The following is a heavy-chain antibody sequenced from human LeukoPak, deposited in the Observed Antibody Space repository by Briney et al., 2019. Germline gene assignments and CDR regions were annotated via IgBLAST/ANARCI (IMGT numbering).Heavy chain of an antibody. CDR2: INHSGST. CDR1: GGSFSGYY. J-gene: IGHJ3*02. D-gene: IGHD3-10*01. CDR3: AKSNGYGLVDI. V-gene: IGHV4-34*01. Sequence: ASETLSLTCTVYGGSFSGYYWSWIRQPPGKGLEWIGEINHSGSTNYNPSLKSRVTISLDTSRNQFSLKLNSVTAADTAVYYCAKSNGYGLVDIWGQGTMVTVSS.